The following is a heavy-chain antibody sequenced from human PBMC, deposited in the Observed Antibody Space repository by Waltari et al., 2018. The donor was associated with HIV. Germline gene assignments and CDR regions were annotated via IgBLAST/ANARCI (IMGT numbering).Heavy chain of an antibody. CDR2: ISYDGSNK. CDR3: ARDVPVAGTGYYYYGMDV. V-gene: IGHV3-30-3*01. Sequence: QVQLVESGGGVVQPGRSLRLSCAASGFTFSSYAMHWVHQAPGKGLEWVAVISYDGSNKYYADSVKGRFTISRDNSKNTLYLQMNSLRAEDTAVYYCARDVPVAGTGYYYYGMDVWGQGTTVTVSS. D-gene: IGHD6-19*01. CDR1: GFTFSSYA. J-gene: IGHJ6*02.